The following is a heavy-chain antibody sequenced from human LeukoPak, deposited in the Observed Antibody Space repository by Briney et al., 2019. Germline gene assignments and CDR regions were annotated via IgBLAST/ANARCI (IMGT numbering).Heavy chain of an antibody. CDR2: IIPIFGTA. J-gene: IGHJ4*02. V-gene: IGHV1-69*13. CDR1: GGTFSSYA. CDR3: AREGTTIFGVVIPDAFDI. D-gene: IGHD3-3*01. Sequence: SVKVSCKASGGTFSSYAISWVRQAPGQGLEWMGGIIPIFGTANYAQKFQGRVTITADESTSTAYMELSSLRSEDTAVYYCAREGTTIFGVVIPDAFDIWGQGTLVTVSS.